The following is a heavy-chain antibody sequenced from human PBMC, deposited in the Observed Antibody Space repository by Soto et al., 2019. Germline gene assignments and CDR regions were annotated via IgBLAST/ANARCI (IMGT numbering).Heavy chain of an antibody. Sequence: QEQLVESGGDVVQPGGSLRLSCAASGFTLSRQAMHWVRQAPGKGLEWVAVLSYDGIAQYYADSVKGRFTISRDNSKNSLYLQMNSLRVEDTALYYCVKGEWYGSSSPSDRWGQGTLVTVSS. V-gene: IGHV3-30*18. D-gene: IGHD6-6*01. CDR1: GFTLSRQA. CDR2: LSYDGIAQ. CDR3: VKGEWYGSSSPSDR. J-gene: IGHJ5*02.